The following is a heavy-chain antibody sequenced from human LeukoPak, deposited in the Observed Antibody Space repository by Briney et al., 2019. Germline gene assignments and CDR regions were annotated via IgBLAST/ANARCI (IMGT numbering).Heavy chain of an antibody. CDR2: IDPSDSYT. J-gene: IGHJ3*02. Sequence: PGESLKISCKGSGYSFTSYWISWVRQMPGKGLEWMGRIDPSDSYTNYSPSFQGHVTISADKSISTAYLQWSSLKASDTAMYYCAGHGGGWSDDAFDIWGQGTMVTVSS. CDR3: AGHGGGWSDDAFDI. CDR1: GYSFTSYW. D-gene: IGHD6-19*01. V-gene: IGHV5-10-1*01.